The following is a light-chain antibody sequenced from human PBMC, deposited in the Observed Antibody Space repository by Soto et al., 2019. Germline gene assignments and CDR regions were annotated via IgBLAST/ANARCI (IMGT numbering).Light chain of an antibody. V-gene: IGKV3-15*01. CDR2: GAS. J-gene: IGKJ1*01. CDR1: QSVTTN. Sequence: EIVMTQSPGSLSVSPGESATLSCRASQSVTTNLAWYQQKPGQAPRLLIYGASTRATGIPARFSGSGSGTEFTLTISSLQPEDFATYYCLQENSYPRTFGQGTKVDIK. CDR3: LQENSYPRT.